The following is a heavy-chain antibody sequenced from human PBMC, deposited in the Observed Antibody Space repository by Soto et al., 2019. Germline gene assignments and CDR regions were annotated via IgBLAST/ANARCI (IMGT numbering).Heavy chain of an antibody. V-gene: IGHV3-30*18. CDR1: GFTFSSYG. Sequence: QVQLVESGGGVVQPGRSLRLSCAAYGFTFSSYGMHWVRQAPGKGLEWVAVISYDGSNKYYADSVKGRFTISRDNSKNTRYLQMNSLRAEDTAVYYCAKDLGYCSSTSCIPTSGCDPWGQGTLVTVSS. D-gene: IGHD2-2*01. CDR3: AKDLGYCSSTSCIPTSGCDP. J-gene: IGHJ5*02. CDR2: ISYDGSNK.